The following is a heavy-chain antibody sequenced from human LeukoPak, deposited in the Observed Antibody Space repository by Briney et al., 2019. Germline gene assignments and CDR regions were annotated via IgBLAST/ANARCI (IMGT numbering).Heavy chain of an antibody. V-gene: IGHV4-59*01. J-gene: IGHJ4*02. Sequence: SETLSLTCSVSGGSISSYYWSWIRQPPGKGLEGIGYIYYSGSTNYNPSLKSRVTISVNTSKNQFSLKLSSVPAADTAVYYCARKRRGYCSSTSCYEEDDYWGQGTLVTVSS. CDR2: IYYSGST. CDR3: ARKRRGYCSSTSCYEEDDY. D-gene: IGHD2-2*01. CDR1: GGSISSYY.